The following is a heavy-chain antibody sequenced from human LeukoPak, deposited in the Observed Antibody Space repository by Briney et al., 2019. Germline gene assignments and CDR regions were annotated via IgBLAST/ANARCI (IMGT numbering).Heavy chain of an antibody. V-gene: IGHV3-30*04. Sequence: GGSLRLSCAASGFTFSSYAMHGVRQAPGKGLEWGAVISYDGSNKYYADSVKGRFTISRDNSEITLYLQMNSLRAEDTAVYYCARSGLMIRGVIDYWGQGTLVTVSS. J-gene: IGHJ4*02. CDR1: GFTFSSYA. CDR3: ARSGLMIRGVIDY. CDR2: ISYDGSNK. D-gene: IGHD3-10*01.